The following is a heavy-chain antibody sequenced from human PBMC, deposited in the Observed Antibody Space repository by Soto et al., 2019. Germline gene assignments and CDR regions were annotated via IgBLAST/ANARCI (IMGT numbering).Heavy chain of an antibody. V-gene: IGHV3-30*18. CDR1: GFTFSSYG. CDR3: AKVPGIAAAGNDY. D-gene: IGHD6-13*01. CDR2: ISYDGSNK. Sequence: PGGSLRLSCAASGFTFSSYGMHWVRQAPGKGLEWVAVISYDGSNKYYADSVKGRFTISRDNSKNTLYLQMNSLRAEDTAVYYCAKVPGIAAAGNDYWGQGTLVTVSS. J-gene: IGHJ4*02.